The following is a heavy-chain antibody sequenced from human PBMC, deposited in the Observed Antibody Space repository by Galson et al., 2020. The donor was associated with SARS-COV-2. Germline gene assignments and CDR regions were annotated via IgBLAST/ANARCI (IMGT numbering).Heavy chain of an antibody. CDR3: ARDRYYDILTGPDAVNYYYYGIDV. D-gene: IGHD3-9*01. CDR2: IIPIFGTA. CDR1: GGTFSSYA. Sequence: SVKVSCKASGGTFSSYAISWVRQAPGQGLEWMGGIIPIFGTANYAQKFQGRVTITADESTSTAYMELSSLRSEDTAVYYCARDRYYDILTGPDAVNYYYYGIDVWGQGTTVTVSS. V-gene: IGHV1-69*13. J-gene: IGHJ6*02.